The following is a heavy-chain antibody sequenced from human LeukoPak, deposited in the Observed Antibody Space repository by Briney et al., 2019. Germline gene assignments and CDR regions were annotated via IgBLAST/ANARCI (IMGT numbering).Heavy chain of an antibody. CDR1: GYSFTSYW. CDR3: AKRDYGDYDELNDAFDI. Sequence: GESLKISCKGSGYSFTSYWIGWVRQMPGKGLEWMGIIYPGDSDTRYSPSFQGQVTISADKSISTAYLQWSSLKASDTAMYYCAKRDYGDYDELNDAFDIWGQGTMVTVSS. CDR2: IYPGDSDT. V-gene: IGHV5-51*01. J-gene: IGHJ3*02. D-gene: IGHD4-17*01.